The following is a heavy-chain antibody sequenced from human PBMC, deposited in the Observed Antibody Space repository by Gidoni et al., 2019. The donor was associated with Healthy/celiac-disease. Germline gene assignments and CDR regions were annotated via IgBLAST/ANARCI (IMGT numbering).Heavy chain of an antibody. CDR3: ARAPYGYYYGSGSYCDY. J-gene: IGHJ4*02. Sequence: QVQLQQWGAGLLKPSETLSLTCAVDGGSFSGYYWSWIRQPPGKGLEWIGEINHSGSTNYNPSLKSRVTISVDTSKNQFSLKLSSVTAADTAVYYCARAPYGYYYGSGSYCDYWGQGTLVTVSS. CDR2: INHSGST. CDR1: GGSFSGYY. D-gene: IGHD3-10*01. V-gene: IGHV4-34*01.